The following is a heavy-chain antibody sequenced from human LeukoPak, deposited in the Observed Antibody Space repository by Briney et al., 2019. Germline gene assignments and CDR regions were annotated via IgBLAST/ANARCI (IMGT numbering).Heavy chain of an antibody. CDR2: INHSGST. D-gene: IGHD3-3*01. V-gene: IGHV4-34*01. CDR3: ARCGRITIFGVVKPFDY. Sequence: SETLSLTCAVYGGSFSGYYWSWIRQPPGKGLEWIAEINHSGSTNYNPSLKSRVTISVDTSKNQFSLKLSSVTAADTAVYYCARCGRITIFGVVKPFDYWGQGTLVTVSP. J-gene: IGHJ4*02. CDR1: GGSFSGYY.